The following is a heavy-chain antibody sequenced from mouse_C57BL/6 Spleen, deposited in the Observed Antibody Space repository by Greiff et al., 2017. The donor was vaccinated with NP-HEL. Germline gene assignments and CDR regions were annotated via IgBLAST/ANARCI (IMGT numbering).Heavy chain of an antibody. Sequence: QVQLKESGPELVKPGASVKISCKASGYAFSSSWMNWVKQRPGKGLEWIGRIYPGDGDTNYNGKFKGKATLTADKSSSTAYMQLRSLTSEDSAVYFCARKRAYPDYAMDYWGQGTSVTVSS. CDR2: IYPGDGDT. CDR3: ARKRAYPDYAMDY. J-gene: IGHJ4*01. CDR1: GYAFSSSW. V-gene: IGHV1-82*01.